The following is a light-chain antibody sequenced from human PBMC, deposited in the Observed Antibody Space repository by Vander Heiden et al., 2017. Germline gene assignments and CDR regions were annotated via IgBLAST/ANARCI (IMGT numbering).Light chain of an antibody. CDR2: DVN. V-gene: IGLV2-11*01. CDR3: CSYAGSFRV. J-gene: IGLJ1*01. CDR1: SRDGGGYND. Sequence: QSALTQPPPVSGSPGQSVTISCPGPSRDGGGYNDVSWYQQHPGKAPKLMIYDVNKRPAGVPDRFSGSKADNTASLTISVLHAEDEADYYCCSYAGSFRVFGTGTKVTVL.